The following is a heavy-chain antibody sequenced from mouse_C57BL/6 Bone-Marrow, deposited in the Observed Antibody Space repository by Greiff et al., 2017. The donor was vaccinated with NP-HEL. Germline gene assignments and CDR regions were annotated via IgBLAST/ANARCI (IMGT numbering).Heavy chain of an antibody. D-gene: IGHD1-1*01. CDR3: VRHRIGGPYYGSSYGYFDV. J-gene: IGHJ1*03. CDR2: IRSKSNNYAT. V-gene: IGHV10-1*01. Sequence: VQLKESGGGLVQPKGSLKLSCAASGFSFNTYAMNWVRQAPGKGLEWVARIRSKSNNYATYYADSVKDRFTISRDDSESMLYLQMNNLKTEDTAMYYCVRHRIGGPYYGSSYGYFDVWGTGTTVTVSS. CDR1: GFSFNTYA.